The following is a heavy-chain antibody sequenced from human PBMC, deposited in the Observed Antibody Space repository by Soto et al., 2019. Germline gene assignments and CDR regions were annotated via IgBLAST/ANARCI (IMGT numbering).Heavy chain of an antibody. D-gene: IGHD1-26*01. V-gene: IGHV4-34*01. J-gene: IGHJ4*02. Sequence: PSETLSLTCAVYGGSFSGYYWSWIRQPPGKGLEWIGEINHSGSTNYNPSLKSRVTISVDTSKNQFSLKLSSVTAADTAVYYCATDVRSGSYRHNRYFDYWGQGTLVTVSS. CDR3: ATDVRSGSYRHNRYFDY. CDR1: GGSFSGYY. CDR2: INHSGST.